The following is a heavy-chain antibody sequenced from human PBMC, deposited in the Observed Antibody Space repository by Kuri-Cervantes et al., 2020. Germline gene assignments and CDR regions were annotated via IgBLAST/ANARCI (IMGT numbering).Heavy chain of an antibody. J-gene: IGHJ4*02. CDR3: AKEGDKTTVTIDY. V-gene: IGHV3-30*18. CDR1: GFTFSSYG. D-gene: IGHD4-17*01. CDR2: ISHDGSNK. Sequence: GESLKISCAAYGFTFSSYGMHWVRQAPGKGLEWVAVISHDGSNKYYADSVKGRFTISRDNSKNTLYLQMNSLRAEDTAVYYCAKEGDKTTVTIDYWGQGTLVTVSS.